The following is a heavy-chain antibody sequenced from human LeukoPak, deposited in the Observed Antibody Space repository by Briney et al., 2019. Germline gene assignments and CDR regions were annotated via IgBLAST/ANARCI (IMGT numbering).Heavy chain of an antibody. CDR1: DGSINSYY. CDR3: ARGAAGYSYG. J-gene: IGHJ4*02. CDR2: IYYSGST. Sequence: PSETLSLTCSVSDGSINSYYWNWIRQPPGKGLEWIGHIYYSGSTNYNPSLKSRVTISIDTSKNQFSLRLSSVTAADTAVYYCARGAAGYSYGWGQGTLVTVSS. D-gene: IGHD5-18*01. V-gene: IGHV4-59*01.